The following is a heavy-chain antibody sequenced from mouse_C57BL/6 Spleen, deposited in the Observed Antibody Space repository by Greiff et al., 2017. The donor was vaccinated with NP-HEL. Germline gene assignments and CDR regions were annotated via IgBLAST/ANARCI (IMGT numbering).Heavy chain of an antibody. Sequence: EVHLVESGGGLVKPGGSLKLSCAASGFTFSDYGMHWVRQAPEKGLEWVAYISSGSSTIYYADTVKGRFTISRDNAKNTLFLQMTSMRSEDTAMYYCARTGDGYYVDAMDYWGQGTSVTVSS. J-gene: IGHJ4*01. CDR1: GFTFSDYG. CDR2: ISSGSSTI. D-gene: IGHD2-3*01. V-gene: IGHV5-17*01. CDR3: ARTGDGYYVDAMDY.